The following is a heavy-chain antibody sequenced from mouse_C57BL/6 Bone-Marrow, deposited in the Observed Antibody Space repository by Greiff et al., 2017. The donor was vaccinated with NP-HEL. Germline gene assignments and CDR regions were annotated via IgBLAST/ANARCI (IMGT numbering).Heavy chain of an antibody. D-gene: IGHD1-1*01. V-gene: IGHV1-76*01. J-gene: IGHJ2*01. CDR2: IYPGSGNT. Sequence: QVQLQQSGAELVRPGASVKLSCKASGYTFTDYYINWVKQRPGQGLEWIARIYPGSGNTYYNEKFKGKATLTAEKSSSTAYMQLSSLTSEDSAVYFCAREYYYGSSGLDYWGQGTTLTVSS. CDR3: AREYYYGSSGLDY. CDR1: GYTFTDYY.